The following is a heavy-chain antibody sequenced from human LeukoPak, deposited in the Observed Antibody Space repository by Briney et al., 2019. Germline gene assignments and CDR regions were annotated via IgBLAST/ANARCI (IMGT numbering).Heavy chain of an antibody. CDR3: ARFGIPAAGAFDI. CDR2: IYPGDSDT. D-gene: IGHD2-2*01. J-gene: IGHJ3*02. V-gene: IGHV5-51*01. Sequence: GGSLKISRKGSGYRFTSYWIGWVRQVPGKGLEGMGIIYPGDSDTRYSPSFQGQVTISADKSISTAYLQWGSLKASDTAMYYCARFGIPAAGAFDIWGQGTMVTVSS. CDR1: GYRFTSYW.